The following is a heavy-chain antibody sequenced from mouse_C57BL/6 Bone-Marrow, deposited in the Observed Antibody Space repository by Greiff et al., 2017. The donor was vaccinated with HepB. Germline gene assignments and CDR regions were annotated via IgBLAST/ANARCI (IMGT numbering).Heavy chain of an antibody. J-gene: IGHJ3*01. CDR3: ARDADYDLWFAY. D-gene: IGHD2-4*01. Sequence: EVMLVESGGGLVQSGRSLRLSCATSGFTFSDFYMEWVRQAPGKGLEWIAASRNKANDYTTEYSASVKGRFIVSRDTSQSILYLQMNALRAEDTAIYYCARDADYDLWFAYWGQGTLVTVSA. V-gene: IGHV7-1*01. CDR2: SRNKANDYTT. CDR1: GFTFSDFY.